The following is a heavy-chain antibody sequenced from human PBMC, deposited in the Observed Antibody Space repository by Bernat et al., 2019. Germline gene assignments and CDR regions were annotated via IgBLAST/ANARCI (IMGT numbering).Heavy chain of an antibody. CDR2: ITSSSRII. CDR1: GFTLSRYS. CDR3: ARADYDFWEGMDV. V-gene: IGHV3-48*01. Sequence: EVQLVESGGGLVQPGGSLRLSCAVSGFTLSRYSMNWVRQAPGKGLEWFSYITSSSRIIYYADSVKGRFTISRDNAKNSLYLQMNGLRAGDTAVYYCARADYDFWEGMDVWGQGTTVTVSS. D-gene: IGHD3-3*01. J-gene: IGHJ6*02.